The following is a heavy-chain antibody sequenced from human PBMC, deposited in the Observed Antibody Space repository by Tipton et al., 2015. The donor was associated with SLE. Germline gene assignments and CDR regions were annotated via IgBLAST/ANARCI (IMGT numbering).Heavy chain of an antibody. CDR1: GGSISSYY. D-gene: IGHD1-26*01. Sequence: TLSLTCIVSGGSISSYYWNWIRQSPGKGLEWIGYFYFSSSTSYNPSLKSRVTISVDTSKNQFSLKLTSVTAADTAVYYCARHEAYSGSSPFDIWGHGTMVTVSS. CDR3: ARHEAYSGSSPFDI. V-gene: IGHV4-59*08. CDR2: FYFSSST. J-gene: IGHJ3*02.